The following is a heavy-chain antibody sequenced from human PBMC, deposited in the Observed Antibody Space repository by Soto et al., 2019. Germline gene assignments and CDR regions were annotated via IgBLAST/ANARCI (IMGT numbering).Heavy chain of an antibody. CDR1: GFTFSHAW. J-gene: IGHJ4*02. CDR2: IKSKTDGGTT. Sequence: EVQLVESGGGLVKPGGSLRLSCAASGFTFSHAWMNWVRQAPGKGLEWVGRIKSKTDGGTTEYAAPVKGRFTLSRDDSTNTLFLQMNSLQTEDTAVYFCATDVPSQGRGEFDYWGQGTLVTVS. CDR3: ATDVPSQGRGEFDY. V-gene: IGHV3-15*07.